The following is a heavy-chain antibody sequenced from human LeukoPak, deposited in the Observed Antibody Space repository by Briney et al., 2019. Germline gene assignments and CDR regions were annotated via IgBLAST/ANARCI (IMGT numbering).Heavy chain of an antibody. V-gene: IGHV3-74*01. J-gene: IGHJ4*02. Sequence: GGSLRLSCAASGFSFSNYWFHWVRQAPGEGLVWVSRTNEHGTIINYADSVKGRFTISRDNSKNTLHLQMNSLRAEDTAVYYCAKKTSEFGDASSPDYWGQGTLVTVSS. CDR3: AKKTSEFGDASSPDY. CDR2: TNEHGTII. CDR1: GFSFSNYW. D-gene: IGHD4-17*01.